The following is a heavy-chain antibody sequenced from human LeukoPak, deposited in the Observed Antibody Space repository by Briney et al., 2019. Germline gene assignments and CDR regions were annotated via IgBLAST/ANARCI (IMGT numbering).Heavy chain of an antibody. Sequence: SETLSLTCTVSGGPISSSSYYWGWIRQPPGKGLEWIGCIYYSGSTYYNPTLKSRVTISVDTSKSQFSLKLSSVTAADTAVYYCARHEGTAVAEYYFAYWGQGTLVTVSS. CDR3: ARHEGTAVAEYYFAY. CDR1: GGPISSSSYY. J-gene: IGHJ4*02. D-gene: IGHD6-19*01. CDR2: IYYSGST. V-gene: IGHV4-39*01.